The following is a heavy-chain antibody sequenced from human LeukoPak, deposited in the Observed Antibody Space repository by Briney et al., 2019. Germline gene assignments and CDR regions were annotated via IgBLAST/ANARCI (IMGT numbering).Heavy chain of an antibody. Sequence: SETLSLTCAVYGGSFSGYYWSWIRQPPGKGLEWIGEINHSGYTNYNPSLKSRVTISVDTSKNQFSLKLSSVTAADTAVYYCASGRMITFGGVIDLWGQGTLVTVSS. D-gene: IGHD3-16*01. CDR3: ASGRMITFGGVIDL. CDR2: INHSGYT. V-gene: IGHV4-34*01. CDR1: GGSFSGYY. J-gene: IGHJ5*02.